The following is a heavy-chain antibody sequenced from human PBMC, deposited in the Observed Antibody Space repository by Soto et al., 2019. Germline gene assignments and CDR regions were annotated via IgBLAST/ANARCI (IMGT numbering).Heavy chain of an antibody. CDR3: ARDDYSSTGRNSGFDY. CDR2: ISYDGTNQ. J-gene: IGHJ4*02. CDR1: GFIFRNYA. Sequence: QVQLVESGGGVVQPGRSLRLSCAASGFIFRNYAMHWVRQVRQAPGKGLEWVAVISYDGTNQFYADSVKGRFTISRDDSKNTLYLQMNSLRADDTAGYYCARDDYSSTGRNSGFDYWGQGTLVTVSS. D-gene: IGHD3-22*01. V-gene: IGHV3-30-3*01.